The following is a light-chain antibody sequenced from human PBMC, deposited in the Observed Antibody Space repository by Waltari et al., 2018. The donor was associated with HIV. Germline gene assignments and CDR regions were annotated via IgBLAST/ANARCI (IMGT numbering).Light chain of an antibody. Sequence: QSALTQPASVSGSPGPSITISCTGTSSDVGGYIYVSWYQQHPGKAPKLMIYDVSKRPSGVCNRFSGAKSGNTASLTISGLQAEDEADYYCSSYTSSSTPCVFGGGTKLTVL. V-gene: IGLV2-14*01. CDR2: DVS. CDR3: SSYTSSSTPCV. CDR1: SSDVGGYIY. J-gene: IGLJ3*02.